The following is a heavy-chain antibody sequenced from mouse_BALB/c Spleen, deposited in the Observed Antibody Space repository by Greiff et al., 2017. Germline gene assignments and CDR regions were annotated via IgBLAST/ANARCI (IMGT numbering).Heavy chain of an antibody. V-gene: IGHV14-3*02. D-gene: IGHD1-1*01. J-gene: IGHJ3*01. CDR2: IDPANGNT. Sequence: VQLKQSGAELVKPWASVKLSCTASGFNIKDTYMHWVKQRPEQGLEWIGRIDPANGNTKYDPKFQGKATITADTSSNTAYLQLSSLTSEDTAVYYCALTTGFAYWGQGTLVTVS. CDR1: GFNIKDTY. CDR3: ALTTGFAY.